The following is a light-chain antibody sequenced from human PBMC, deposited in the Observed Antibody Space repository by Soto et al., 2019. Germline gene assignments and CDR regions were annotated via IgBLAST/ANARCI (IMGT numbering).Light chain of an antibody. CDR3: QQYDNLPS. CDR2: DAS. V-gene: IGKV1-33*01. J-gene: IGKJ2*01. CDR1: QDISNY. Sequence: DIQMTQSPSSLSASVGDRVTITCQASQDISNYLNWYQQKPGKAPKLLIYDASKLETGVPSRFSGSGSGTDFTFTISSLQPEDSATYYCQQYDNLPSFGQGTKLEIK.